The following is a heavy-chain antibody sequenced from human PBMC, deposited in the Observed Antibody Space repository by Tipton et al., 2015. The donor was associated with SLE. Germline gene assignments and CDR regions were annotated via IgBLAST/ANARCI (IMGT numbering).Heavy chain of an antibody. CDR1: GFTFRNAW. CDR2: ISSSSSFK. CDR3: ARDWGWIKHFDI. V-gene: IGHV3-21*03. J-gene: IGHJ3*02. D-gene: IGHD5-18*01. Sequence: GSLRLSCAASGFTFRNAWMNWVRQAPGKGLEWVSYISSSSSFKDYVHSVKGRFTISRDNAKNSLYLQMNSLRAEDTAVYYCARDWGWIKHFDIWGQGTMVTVSS.